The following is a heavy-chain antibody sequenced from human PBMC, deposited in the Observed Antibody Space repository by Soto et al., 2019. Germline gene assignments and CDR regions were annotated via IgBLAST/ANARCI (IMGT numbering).Heavy chain of an antibody. CDR2: INHSGST. Sequence: QVQLQQWGAGLLKPSETLSLTCAVYGGSFSGYYWSWIRQPPGKGLEWIGEINHSGSTNYNPSLKRRVTISLGTSKNQFSLKLSSVAGAGTGVYYCANPLQYYDWGMGVRGQGATVTVSS. CDR1: GGSFSGYY. V-gene: IGHV4-34*01. J-gene: IGHJ6*02. CDR3: ANPLQYYDWGMGV.